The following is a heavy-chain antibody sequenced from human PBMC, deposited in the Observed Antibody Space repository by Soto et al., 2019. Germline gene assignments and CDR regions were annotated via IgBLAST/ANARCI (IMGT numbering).Heavy chain of an antibody. Sequence: QVQLQESGPGLVKPSQTLSLTCTVSGGSISSGDYYWSWIRQPPGKGLEWIGYIYYSGSTYYNPSLKSRVTISVDTSKNQFSLKLISVTAADTAVYYCARVMVRGDRINWFDPWGQGTLVTVSS. V-gene: IGHV4-30-4*01. CDR2: IYYSGST. J-gene: IGHJ5*02. D-gene: IGHD3-10*01. CDR1: GGSISSGDYY. CDR3: ARVMVRGDRINWFDP.